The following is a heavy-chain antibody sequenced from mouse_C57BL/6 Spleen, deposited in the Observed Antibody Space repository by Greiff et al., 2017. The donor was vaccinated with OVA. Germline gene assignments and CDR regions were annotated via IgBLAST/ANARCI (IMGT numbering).Heavy chain of an antibody. J-gene: IGHJ2*01. V-gene: IGHV1-9*01. CDR2: ILPGSGST. Sequence: VKLQESGAELMKPGASVKLSCKATGYTFTGYWIAWVQQRPGHGLEWIGEILPGSGSTNYNEKFKGTATFTADTSSTTAYMQLSSLTTEDSAIYNCASNDYDGAYMDYWGQGTTLTVSS. D-gene: IGHD2-4*01. CDR3: ASNDYDGAYMDY. CDR1: GYTFTGYW.